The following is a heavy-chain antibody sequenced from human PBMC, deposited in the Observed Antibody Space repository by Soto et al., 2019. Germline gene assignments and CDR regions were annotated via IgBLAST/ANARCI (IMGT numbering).Heavy chain of an antibody. CDR1: GGSISSGGYY. J-gene: IGHJ6*03. Sequence: QVQLQESGPGLVKPSQTLSLTCTVSGGSISSGGYYWSWIRQHPGKGLEWIGYIYYSGSTYYNPSLESRVTISVDTSKNQFSLKLSSVTAADTAVYYCARDRCSGGSCPGAIYYMDVWGKGTTVTVSS. CDR3: ARDRCSGGSCPGAIYYMDV. CDR2: IYYSGST. V-gene: IGHV4-31*03. D-gene: IGHD2-15*01.